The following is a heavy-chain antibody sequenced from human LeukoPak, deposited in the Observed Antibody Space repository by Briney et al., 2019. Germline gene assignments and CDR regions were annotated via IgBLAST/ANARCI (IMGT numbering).Heavy chain of an antibody. CDR3: ARRGPAEYFQH. Sequence: ASVKVSCKASGYTFTGYYMHWVRQAPGQGLEWMGIINPSGGSTSYAQKFQGRVTMTRDTSTSTVYMELSSLRSEDTAVYYCARRGPAEYFQHWGQGTLVTVSS. CDR1: GYTFTGYY. J-gene: IGHJ1*01. CDR2: INPSGGST. V-gene: IGHV1-46*01.